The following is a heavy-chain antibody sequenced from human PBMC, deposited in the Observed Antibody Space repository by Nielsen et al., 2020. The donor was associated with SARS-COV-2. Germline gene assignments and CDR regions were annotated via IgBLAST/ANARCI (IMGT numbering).Heavy chain of an antibody. CDR1: GFTFDDYA. CDR2: ISWNSGSI. V-gene: IGHV3-9*01. J-gene: IGHJ6*02. Sequence: SLKISCAASGFTFDDYAMHWVRQAPGKGLEWVSGISWNSGSIGYADSVKGRFTISRDNAKNSLYLQMNSLRAEDTALYYCAKDMRKAAAGSSLYYYYYGMDVWGQGTTVTVSS. D-gene: IGHD6-13*01. CDR3: AKDMRKAAAGSSLYYYYYGMDV.